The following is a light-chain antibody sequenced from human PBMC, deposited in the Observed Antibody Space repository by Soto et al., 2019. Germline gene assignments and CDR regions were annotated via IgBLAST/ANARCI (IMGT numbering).Light chain of an antibody. CDR3: QQRSNWPPYT. CDR2: DAS. J-gene: IGKJ2*01. Sequence: EIVLTQSPATLSLSPGERATLSCRASQSVSSYLAWYQQKPGQAPRLLIYDASNRATGIPARFSGSGSGTDFTLTISSLEPEDFAVYYYQQRSNWPPYTFGQGTKLESK. V-gene: IGKV3-11*01. CDR1: QSVSSY.